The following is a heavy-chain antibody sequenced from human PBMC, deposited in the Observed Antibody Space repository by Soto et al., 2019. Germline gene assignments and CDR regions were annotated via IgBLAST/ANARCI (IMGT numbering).Heavy chain of an antibody. CDR1: GGSISSTSYY. J-gene: IGHJ4*02. Sequence: QLQLQESGPGLVKPSETLSLTCTVSGGSISSTSYYWGWIRQPPGKGLEWIGTIYYNGGTYYNPFFKSLGTISVDPSKIHFFLKLRPVTAADTAVYYCARHYDILTGYYTPLEYWGQGILVTVSS. CDR3: ARHYDILTGYYTPLEY. V-gene: IGHV4-39*01. CDR2: IYYNGGT. D-gene: IGHD3-9*01.